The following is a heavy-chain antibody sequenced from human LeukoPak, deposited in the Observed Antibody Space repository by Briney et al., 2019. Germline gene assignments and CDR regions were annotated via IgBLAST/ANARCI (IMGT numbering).Heavy chain of an antibody. CDR2: ISGSGGST. CDR3: AKDRDLPSQQGPYLFDF. Sequence: GGSLRLSFAASGFTFSSYAMSWVRQAPGKGLEWVSAISGSGGSTYYADSVKGRFTISRDSSKNTLYLQMNSLRAEDPALYYCAKDRDLPSQQGPYLFDFWGQGTLVTVSS. CDR1: GFTFSSYA. V-gene: IGHV3-23*01. D-gene: IGHD6-13*01. J-gene: IGHJ4*02.